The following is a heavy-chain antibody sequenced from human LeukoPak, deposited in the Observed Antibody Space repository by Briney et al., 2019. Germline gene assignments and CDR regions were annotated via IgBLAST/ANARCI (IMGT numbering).Heavy chain of an antibody. J-gene: IGHJ4*02. V-gene: IGHV3-23*01. CDR3: AKERLEGNYGDYAVDY. D-gene: IGHD4-17*01. Sequence: PGGSLRLSCAASGFTFTSYAMGWVRQAPGKGLEWVSSVSGSGDGTYYADSVKGRFTISRDNSKKTLDLHMDSLRAEDTAVYYCAKERLEGNYGDYAVDYWGQGTMVTVSS. CDR1: GFTFTSYA. CDR2: VSGSGDGT.